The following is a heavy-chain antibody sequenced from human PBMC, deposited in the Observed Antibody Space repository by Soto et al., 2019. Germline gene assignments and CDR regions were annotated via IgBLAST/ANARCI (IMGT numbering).Heavy chain of an antibody. CDR1: GYTFTSYY. J-gene: IGHJ4*02. CDR2: INPSSGST. V-gene: IGHV1-46*01. D-gene: IGHD6-6*01. CDR3: ARSSSSSEELSLDY. Sequence: GSLRLSCNASGYTFTSYYMDWVRQAPGQGLEWMGIINPSSGSTSYARKFQGRVTMTRDTSTSTVYMELSSLRSEDTAVYYCARSSSSSEELSLDYWGQGTLVTVSS.